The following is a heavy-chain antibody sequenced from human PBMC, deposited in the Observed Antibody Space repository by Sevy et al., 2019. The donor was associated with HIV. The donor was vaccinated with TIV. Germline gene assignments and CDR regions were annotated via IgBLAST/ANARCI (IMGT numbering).Heavy chain of an antibody. Sequence: GGSLRLSCVASGFTFSTYAMSWVRQAPGKGLEWVSAISGSGGSTYYADSVKGRFTISRDKSKNTLYLQLNSLRAEDAAVFYCAKGDSTFYGLDVWGQGTTVTVSS. CDR1: GFTFSTYA. J-gene: IGHJ6*02. CDR3: AKGDSTFYGLDV. D-gene: IGHD3-3*02. CDR2: ISGSGGST. V-gene: IGHV3-23*01.